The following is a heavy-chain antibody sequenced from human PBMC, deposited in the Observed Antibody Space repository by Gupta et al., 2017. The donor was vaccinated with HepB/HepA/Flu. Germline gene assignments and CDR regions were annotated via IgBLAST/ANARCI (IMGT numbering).Heavy chain of an antibody. CDR3: ARGRGGGRWFDP. CDR2: INHSGST. Sequence: QVQLQQWGAGLLKPSETLSPTCAVYGGSFSGYYWSWIRQPPGKGLEWIGEINHSGSTNYNPSLKSRVTISVDTSKNQFSLKLSSVTAADTAVYYCARGRGGGRWFDPWGQGTLVTVSS. CDR1: GGSFSGYY. J-gene: IGHJ5*02. D-gene: IGHD3-16*01. V-gene: IGHV4-34*01.